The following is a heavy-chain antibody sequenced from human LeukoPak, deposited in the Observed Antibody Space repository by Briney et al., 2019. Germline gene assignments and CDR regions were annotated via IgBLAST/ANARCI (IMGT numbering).Heavy chain of an antibody. D-gene: IGHD2-2*01. CDR3: ARGYCSSTSCRAWFDP. CDR2: IYTSGST. Sequence: PSETLSLTCTVSGGSISSYYWSWIRQPAGKGLEWIGRIYTSGSTNYNPSLKSRVTISVDTSKNQFSLKLSSVTAADTAAYYCARGYCSSTSCRAWFDPWGQGTLVTVSS. V-gene: IGHV4-4*07. CDR1: GGSISSYY. J-gene: IGHJ5*02.